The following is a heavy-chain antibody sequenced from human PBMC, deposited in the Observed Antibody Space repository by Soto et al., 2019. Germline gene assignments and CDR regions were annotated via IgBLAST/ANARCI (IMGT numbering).Heavy chain of an antibody. Sequence: PSETLSLTCAVSGGSISSGGYSWNWIRQPPGKGLEWIGYIYHSGSTLYNPSLKSRVTISVDKSKNQFSLKLSSVTAADTAAYYGARDQLEGNWFDPWGQGTLVTVSS. CDR3: ARDQLEGNWFDP. CDR1: GGSISSGGYS. CDR2: IYHSGST. D-gene: IGHD1-1*01. J-gene: IGHJ5*02. V-gene: IGHV4-30-2*01.